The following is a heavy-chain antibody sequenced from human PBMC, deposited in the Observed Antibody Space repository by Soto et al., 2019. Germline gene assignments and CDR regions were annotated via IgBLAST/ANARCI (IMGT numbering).Heavy chain of an antibody. CDR1: GGSISSGGYY. Sequence: NPSETLSLTCTVSGGSISSGGYYWSWIRQHPGKGLEWIGYIYYSGSTYYNPSLKSRVTISVDTSKNQFSLKLSSVTAADTAVYYCARVSGLYWLRFFDYWGQGTLVTVSS. CDR2: IYYSGST. V-gene: IGHV4-31*02. J-gene: IGHJ4*02. CDR3: ARVSGLYWLRFFDY. D-gene: IGHD5-12*01.